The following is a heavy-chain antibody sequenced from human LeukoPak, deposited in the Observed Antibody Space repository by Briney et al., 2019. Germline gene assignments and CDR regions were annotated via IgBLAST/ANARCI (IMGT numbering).Heavy chain of an antibody. CDR1: GGSISGYK. Sequence: SETLSLTCSVSGGSISGYKWAWIRQPAGKGLEWLGRSDDGGHTDYSPSLESRLTVSIDKSKNQVSRKLTSVTAADTAVYYCARAARRPDGWTGGSYHWGQGIPVTVSS. J-gene: IGHJ4*02. V-gene: IGHV4-4*07. D-gene: IGHD5-24*01. CDR2: SDDGGHT. CDR3: ARAARRPDGWTGGSYH.